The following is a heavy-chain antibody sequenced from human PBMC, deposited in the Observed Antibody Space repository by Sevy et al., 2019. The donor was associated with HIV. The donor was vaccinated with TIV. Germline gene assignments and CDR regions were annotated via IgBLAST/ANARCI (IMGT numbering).Heavy chain of an antibody. CDR2: IYNIKTT. D-gene: IGHD4-17*01. Sequence: SETLSLTCTVSGGSISNYFWTWIRQPPGKGLEWIGYIYNIKTTNYNPSLKSRVTISVDTSKNQISLKLSSVTAADTAVYYCARDEGRGYDYGDPYYYGLDVWGQGTTVTVSS. CDR3: ARDEGRGYDYGDPYYYGLDV. V-gene: IGHV4-59*01. CDR1: GGSISNYF. J-gene: IGHJ6*02.